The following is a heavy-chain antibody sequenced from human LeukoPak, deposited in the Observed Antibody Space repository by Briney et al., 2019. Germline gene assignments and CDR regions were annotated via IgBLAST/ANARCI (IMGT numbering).Heavy chain of an antibody. J-gene: IGHJ4*02. D-gene: IGHD5-18*01. CDR3: ARGTAMGCFDY. Sequence: SETLSLTCTVSGGSISSGGYYWSWIRQHPGTGLEWIGYIYYSGSTYYNPSLKSRVTISVDTSKNQFSLKLSSVTAADTAVYYCARGTAMGCFDYWGQGTLVTVSS. CDR2: IYYSGST. V-gene: IGHV4-31*03. CDR1: GGSISSGGYY.